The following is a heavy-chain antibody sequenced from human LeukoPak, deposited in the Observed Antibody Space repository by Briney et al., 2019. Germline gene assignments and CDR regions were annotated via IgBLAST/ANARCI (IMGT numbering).Heavy chain of an antibody. J-gene: IGHJ4*02. CDR1: GYTFTSSD. D-gene: IGHD2-8*01. CDR2: MNPHSGNT. Sequence: ASVKASCKASGYTFTSSDINWVPQATRQGLGSIGWMNPHSGNTGDAQKFQGRVTITRNTSISTAYVELGSLRSEDTAVYYCARGYADFDYWGQGTLVTVSA. CDR3: ARGYADFDY. V-gene: IGHV1-8*03.